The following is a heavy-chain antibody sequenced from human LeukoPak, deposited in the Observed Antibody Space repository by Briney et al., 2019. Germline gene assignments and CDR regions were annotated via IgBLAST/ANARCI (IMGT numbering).Heavy chain of an antibody. CDR2: ISSSSSTI. CDR3: ARESGYKGLGFDY. D-gene: IGHD5-12*01. CDR1: GFTFSSYE. J-gene: IGHJ4*02. Sequence: PGGSLRLSCAASGFTFSSYEMNWVRQAPGKGLEWFSYISSSSSTIYYADSVKGRFTISRDNAKNSLYLQMNSLRAEDTAVYYCARESGYKGLGFDYWGQGTLVTVSS. V-gene: IGHV3-48*03.